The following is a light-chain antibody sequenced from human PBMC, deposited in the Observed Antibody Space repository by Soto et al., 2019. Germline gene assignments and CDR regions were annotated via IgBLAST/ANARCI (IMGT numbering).Light chain of an antibody. CDR1: QSVNSN. CDR2: GIS. J-gene: IGKJ5*01. CDR3: QQHGQWPIT. V-gene: IGKV3D-15*01. Sequence: EIVMTQSPATLSVSPGDRATISCRASQSVNSNYLAWYQQKPGQAPRLLIYGISKRATDIPDRFSGSGSGTKVTLTISSLQPEDFATYYCQQHGQWPITFGQGTRLEIK.